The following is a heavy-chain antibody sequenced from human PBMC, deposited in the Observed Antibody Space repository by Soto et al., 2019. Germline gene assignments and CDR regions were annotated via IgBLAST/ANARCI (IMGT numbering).Heavy chain of an antibody. CDR3: ASVFISITMIEFPDAFDI. D-gene: IGHD3-22*01. CDR2: IIPIFGTA. Sequence: CKASGGSFSIYAISWVRDAPGQGLEWMGGIIPIFGTANYAQKFQGRVTITADESTSTAYMELSSLRSEDTAVYYCASVFISITMIEFPDAFDIWGQGTMVTVSS. V-gene: IGHV1-69*01. J-gene: IGHJ3*02. CDR1: GGSFSIYA.